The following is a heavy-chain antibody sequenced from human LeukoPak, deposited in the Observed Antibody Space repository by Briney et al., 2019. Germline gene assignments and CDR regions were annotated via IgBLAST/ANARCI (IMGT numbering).Heavy chain of an antibody. CDR3: ARDDYGDYN. D-gene: IGHD4-17*01. J-gene: IGHJ4*02. V-gene: IGHV3-48*01. CDR1: GFTFSSYS. CDR2: ISSRSATI. Sequence: PGGSLRLSCAASGFTFSSYSMNWVRQAPGKGLEWVSYISSRSATIYYADSVKGRFTISRDNAKNSLYLQMNSLRAEDTAVYYCARDDYGDYNWGQGTLVTVSS.